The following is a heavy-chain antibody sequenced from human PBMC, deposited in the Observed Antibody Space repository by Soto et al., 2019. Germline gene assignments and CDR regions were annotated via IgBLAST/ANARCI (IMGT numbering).Heavy chain of an antibody. CDR2: IFSSGTT. Sequence: SETLSLTXTVSGDSIGSGNKCWSWIRQAPGKGLEWIGYIFSSGTTYYNPSLKSRLTMSLDTSQNQFSLKLNSVTAADTAVYFCARVPSXXXXYYAMDVXXXGTTVTXSS. V-gene: IGHV4-30-4*02. D-gene: IGHD6-6*01. CDR3: ARVPSXXXXYYAMDV. J-gene: IGHJ6*01. CDR1: GDSIGSGNKC.